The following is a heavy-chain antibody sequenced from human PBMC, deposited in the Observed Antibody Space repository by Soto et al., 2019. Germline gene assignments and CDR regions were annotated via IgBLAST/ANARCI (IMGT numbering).Heavy chain of an antibody. CDR1: GGSISSYY. CDR3: ARQPSYGLHFDY. V-gene: IGHV4-59*08. Sequence: QVQLQESGPGLVKPSETLSLTCTVSGGSISSYYWSWIRQPPGKGLEWSGYIYYSGSTNYNPSLKSRVTISVATSKNQFSLKLSSVTAADTAVYYCARQPSYGLHFDYWGQGTLVTVSS. J-gene: IGHJ4*02. D-gene: IGHD2-21*02. CDR2: IYYSGST.